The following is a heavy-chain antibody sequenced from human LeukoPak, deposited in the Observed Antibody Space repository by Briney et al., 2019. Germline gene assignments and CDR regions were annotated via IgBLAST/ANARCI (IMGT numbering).Heavy chain of an antibody. D-gene: IGHD2-2*01. V-gene: IGHV4-34*01. CDR1: GGSFSGYY. J-gene: IGHJ4*02. CDR2: INHSGST. Sequence: SETLSLTCAVYGGSFSGYYWSWIRQPPGKGLEWIGEINHSGSTNYNPSLKSRVTISVDTSKNQFSLKLSSVTAADTAVYYCARKNCGSTSCYDYWGQGTLVTVSS. CDR3: ARKNCGSTSCYDY.